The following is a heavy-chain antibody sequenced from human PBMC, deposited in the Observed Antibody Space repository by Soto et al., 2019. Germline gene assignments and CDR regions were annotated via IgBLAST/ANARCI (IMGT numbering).Heavy chain of an antibody. V-gene: IGHV2-5*02. CDR1: GFSLTTSGVV. D-gene: IGHD3-3*01. CDR3: AHRVLRTVFGLVTTTAIYFDF. CDR2: IYWDDDK. Sequence: QITLNESGPTVVRPTETLTLTCRFSGFSLTTSGVVVGWIRQSPGKAPEGLALIYWDDDKRYSASLKCRLTITKDTSKNQVVLTVPDLDPTDTATYYCAHRVLRTVFGLVTTTAIYFDFWGQGTPVAGSS. J-gene: IGHJ4*02.